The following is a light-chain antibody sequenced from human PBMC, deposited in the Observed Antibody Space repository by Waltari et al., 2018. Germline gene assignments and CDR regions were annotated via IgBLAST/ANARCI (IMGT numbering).Light chain of an antibody. CDR1: SGAFGDYAY. CDR3: SSFSASNTLI. CDR2: EVS. V-gene: IGLV2-8*01. Sequence: QSALTQPPSASGSPGQSVTISCTATSGAFGDYAYVPWYQQHPGKAPKLLIYEVSHRPSGVPDRFSGSKSGNMASLTVSGLQVEDEGDYYCSSFSASNTLIFGGGTELTVL. J-gene: IGLJ2*01.